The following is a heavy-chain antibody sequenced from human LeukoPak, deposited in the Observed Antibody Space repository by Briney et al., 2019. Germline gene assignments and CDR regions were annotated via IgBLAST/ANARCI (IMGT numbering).Heavy chain of an antibody. Sequence: PSETLSLTCTVSGGSISSSSYYWGWIRQPPGKGLEWIGSIYYSGSTYYNPSLKSRVTISVDTSKNQFSLKLSSVTAADTAVYHCARRKYSSSSRWFDPWGQGTLVTVSS. CDR2: IYYSGST. V-gene: IGHV4-39*01. D-gene: IGHD6-6*01. CDR1: GGSISSSSYY. J-gene: IGHJ5*02. CDR3: ARRKYSSSSRWFDP.